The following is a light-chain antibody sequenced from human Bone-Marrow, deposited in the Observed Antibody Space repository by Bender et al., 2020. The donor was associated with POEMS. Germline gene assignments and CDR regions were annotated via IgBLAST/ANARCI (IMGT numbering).Light chain of an antibody. CDR1: SSNIGNNS. CDR2: KTF. V-gene: IGLV1-47*01. CDR3: AGWDDSLNGWV. Sequence: QSVLTQPPSVSGTPGQRVIISCSGSSSNIGNNSVCWYQQLPGTAPKLLMYKTFDRPSGIPERFSASKSGTSASLAIDGLRSEDEADYYCAGWDDSLNGWVFGGGTKVTVL. J-gene: IGLJ3*02.